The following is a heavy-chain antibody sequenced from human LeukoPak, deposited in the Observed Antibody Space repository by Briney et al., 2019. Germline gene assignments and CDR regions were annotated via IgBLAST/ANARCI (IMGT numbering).Heavy chain of an antibody. CDR1: GGSISTYY. V-gene: IGHV4-59*01. Sequence: SETLSLTCSVSGGSISTYYWSWVRQPPGKGLEWIGYVYDSGATNYNPSLKSRLTISVDTSKNQFSLKLRSVTAADTAVYYCARDTPYYDSSGYGSGYYYGMDVWGQGTTVTVSS. CDR2: VYDSGAT. CDR3: ARDTPYYDSSGYGSGYYYGMDV. J-gene: IGHJ6*02. D-gene: IGHD3-22*01.